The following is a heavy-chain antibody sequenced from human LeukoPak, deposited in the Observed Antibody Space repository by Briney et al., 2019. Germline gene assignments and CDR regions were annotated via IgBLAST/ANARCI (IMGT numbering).Heavy chain of an antibody. V-gene: IGHV3-30*02. CDR3: VGGDY. CDR1: AFTFSSYG. Sequence: GGSLRLSCAASAFTFSSYGMHWVRQAPGKGLEWVAFNRYDGSNKYYADSVKGRFTISRDNTKNSLYLQMNSLRAEDTAVYYCVGGDYWGQGTLVTVSS. CDR2: NRYDGSNK. J-gene: IGHJ4*02.